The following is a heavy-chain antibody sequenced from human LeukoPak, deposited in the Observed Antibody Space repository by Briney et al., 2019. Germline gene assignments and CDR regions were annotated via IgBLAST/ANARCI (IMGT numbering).Heavy chain of an antibody. CDR3: AVGSCSGGSCYSDPRDDY. CDR1: GGSFSGYY. CDR2: INHRGFT. Sequence: SETLSLTCAVSGGSFSGYYWSWIRQPPRKGLEWIGEINHRGFTNYNPSLNSRVTISVDTSENQFSLKLSSGTAADTAIYYCAVGSCSGGSCYSDPRDDYWGQGTLVTVSS. J-gene: IGHJ4*02. D-gene: IGHD2-15*01. V-gene: IGHV4-34*01.